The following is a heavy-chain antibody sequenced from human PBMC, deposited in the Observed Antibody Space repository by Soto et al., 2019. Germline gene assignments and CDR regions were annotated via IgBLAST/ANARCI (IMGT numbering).Heavy chain of an antibody. CDR1: GGSISSGGYS. J-gene: IGHJ3*02. V-gene: IGHV4-30-2*01. D-gene: IGHD2-15*01. CDR3: VAAPPAGAFDI. Sequence: QLQLQESGSGLVKPSQTLSLTCAVSGGSISSGGYSWSWIRQPPGKGLEWIGYIYHSGSTYYNPSLKSRVTISVDRSKNQFSLKLSSVTVADTAVYYCVAAPPAGAFDIWGQGTMVTVSS. CDR2: IYHSGST.